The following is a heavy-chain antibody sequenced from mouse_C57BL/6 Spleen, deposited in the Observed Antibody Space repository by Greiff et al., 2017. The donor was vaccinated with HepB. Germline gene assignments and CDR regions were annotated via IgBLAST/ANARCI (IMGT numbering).Heavy chain of an antibody. J-gene: IGHJ4*01. CDR2: ISSGGSYT. V-gene: IGHV5-6*01. CDR1: GFTFSSYG. D-gene: IGHD1-1*01. Sequence: EVQRVESGGDLVKPGGSLKLSCAASGFTFSSYGMSWVRQTPDKRLEWVATISSGGSYTYYHDSVKGRFTISTDNAKNTLYLQMSSLKSEDTAMYYCARYPLYGSPYYYAMDYWGQGTSVTVSS. CDR3: ARYPLYGSPYYYAMDY.